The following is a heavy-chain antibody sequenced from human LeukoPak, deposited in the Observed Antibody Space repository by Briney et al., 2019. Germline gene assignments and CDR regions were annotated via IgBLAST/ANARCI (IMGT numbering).Heavy chain of an antibody. V-gene: IGHV4-34*01. D-gene: IGHD4-17*01. CDR3: ARAALTTVKPDFDY. Sequence: SETLSLTCAVYGGSFSGYYWSWIRQPPGKGLEWIGEINHSGSTNYNPSLKSRVTISVDMSKNQFSLKLSSVTAADTAVYYCARAALTTVKPDFDYWGQGTLVTVSS. J-gene: IGHJ4*02. CDR1: GGSFSGYY. CDR2: INHSGST.